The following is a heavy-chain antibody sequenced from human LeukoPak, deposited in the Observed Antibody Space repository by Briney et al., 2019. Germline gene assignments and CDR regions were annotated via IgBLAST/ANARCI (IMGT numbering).Heavy chain of an antibody. V-gene: IGHV4-4*08. CDR3: ASWGYNVRDGFDI. D-gene: IGHD5-18*01. J-gene: IGHJ3*02. Sequence: SETLSLTCTVSGGSISIYYWSWFRQPPGKGLEWIGYIHKSGSTNYNPSLKSRVAISVDTSKNQFSLNLSSVTASDTAVYYCASWGYNVRDGFDIWGQGTMVTVSS. CDR2: IHKSGST. CDR1: GGSISIYY.